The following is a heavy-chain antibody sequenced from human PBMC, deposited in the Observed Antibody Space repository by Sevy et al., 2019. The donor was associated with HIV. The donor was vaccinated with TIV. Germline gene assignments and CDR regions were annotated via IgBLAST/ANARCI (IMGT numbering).Heavy chain of an antibody. V-gene: IGHV3-21*01. Sequence: GGSLRLSCAASGFTFSSYSMNWVRQAPGKGLEWVSSIISSSSYIYYADSVKGRFTISRDNAKNSLYLQMNSLRAEDTAVYYCARASGYSYGDYYYYGMDVWGQGTTVTVSS. D-gene: IGHD5-18*01. CDR1: GFTFSSYS. CDR2: IISSSSYI. J-gene: IGHJ6*02. CDR3: ARASGYSYGDYYYYGMDV.